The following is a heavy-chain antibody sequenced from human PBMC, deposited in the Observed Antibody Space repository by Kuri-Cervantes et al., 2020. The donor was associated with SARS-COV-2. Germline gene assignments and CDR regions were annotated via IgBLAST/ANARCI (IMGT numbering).Heavy chain of an antibody. Sequence: GGSLRLSCAASGFTFSSYGMHWVRQAPGKGLEWVAFIRYDGSNKYYADSVKGRFTISRDNAKNSLYLQMNSLRAEDTAVYYCARSGRYYYYMDVWGKGTTVTVSS. J-gene: IGHJ6*03. D-gene: IGHD2-8*02. CDR1: GFTFSSYG. V-gene: IGHV3-30*02. CDR3: ARSGRYYYYMDV. CDR2: IRYDGSNK.